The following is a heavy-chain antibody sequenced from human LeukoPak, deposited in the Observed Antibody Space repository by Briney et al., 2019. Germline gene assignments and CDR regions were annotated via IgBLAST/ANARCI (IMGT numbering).Heavy chain of an antibody. CDR1: GFTFRSYG. V-gene: IGHV3-33*01. CDR2: IWYDGRNK. Sequence: GGSLRLSCAASGFTFRSYGFHWVRQAPGKGREWVAVIWYDGRNKYYADSVKGRFTFSRDNSKNTVYLEMNSLRAEDTAVYYCTRAGQGSVLDYWGQGTLVTVSS. CDR3: TRAGQGSVLDY. J-gene: IGHJ4*02. D-gene: IGHD2-15*01.